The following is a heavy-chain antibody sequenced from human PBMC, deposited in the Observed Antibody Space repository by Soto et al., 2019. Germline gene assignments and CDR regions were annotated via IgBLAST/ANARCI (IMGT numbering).Heavy chain of an antibody. V-gene: IGHV1-69*06. CDR3: AVCARVGRGNYGSGSYSPHYYYYGMDV. J-gene: IGHJ6*02. Sequence: QVQLVQSGAEVKKPGSSVKVSCKASGGTFSSYAISWVRQAPGQGLEWMGGIIPIFGTANYAQKFQGRVTITADKSTSTAYMGLSSLRSEDTAVYYCAVCARVGRGNYGSGSYSPHYYYYGMDVWGQGTTVTVSS. D-gene: IGHD3-10*01. CDR1: GGTFSSYA. CDR2: IIPIFGTA.